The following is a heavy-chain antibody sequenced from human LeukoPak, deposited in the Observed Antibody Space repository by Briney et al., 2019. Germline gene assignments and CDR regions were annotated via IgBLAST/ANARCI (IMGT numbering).Heavy chain of an antibody. CDR3: ARVNTVTTSLGGFDP. Sequence: SETLSLTCTVSGGSISSGSYYWSWIRQPAGKGLEWIGRINTSGSINYNPSLKSRVTISVDTSKNKFSLKLGSATAADTAVYFWARVNTVTTSLGGFDPWGQGTLVTVSS. CDR1: GGSISSGSYY. V-gene: IGHV4-61*02. CDR2: INTSGSI. J-gene: IGHJ5*02. D-gene: IGHD4-11*01.